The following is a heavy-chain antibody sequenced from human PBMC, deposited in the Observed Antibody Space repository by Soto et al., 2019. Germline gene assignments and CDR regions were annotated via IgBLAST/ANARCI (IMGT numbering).Heavy chain of an antibody. CDR2: ISYDGSNK. Sequence: SCAASGFTFSSYGMHWVRQAPGKGLEWVAVISYDGSNKYYADSVKGRFTISRDNSKNTLYLQMNSLRAEDTAVYYCAKDPRGWPPRDAFDIWGQGTMVTVSS. CDR3: AKDPRGWPPRDAFDI. V-gene: IGHV3-30*18. CDR1: GFTFSSYG. D-gene: IGHD6-19*01. J-gene: IGHJ3*02.